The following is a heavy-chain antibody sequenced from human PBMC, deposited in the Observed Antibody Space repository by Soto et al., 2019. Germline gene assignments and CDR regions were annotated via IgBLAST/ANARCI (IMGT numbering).Heavy chain of an antibody. CDR3: ARVGCSSTSCNYYYGMDV. CDR2: IYPGDSDT. D-gene: IGHD2-2*01. V-gene: IGHV5-51*01. CDR1: GYSFTSYW. J-gene: IGHJ6*02. Sequence: GESVKISXKGSGYSFTSYWIGWVRQMPGKGLEWMGIIYPGDSDTRYSPSFQGQVTISADKSISTAYLQWSSLKASDTAMYYCARVGCSSTSCNYYYGMDVWGQGTTVTVSS.